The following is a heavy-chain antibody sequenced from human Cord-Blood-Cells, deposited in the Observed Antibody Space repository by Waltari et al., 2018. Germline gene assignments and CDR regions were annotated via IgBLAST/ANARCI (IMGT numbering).Heavy chain of an antibody. V-gene: IGHV4-30-4*01. D-gene: IGHD2-2*01. CDR1: GGSISSGDYY. CDR2: IYHSGHN. J-gene: IGHJ6*02. Sequence: QVQLQESGPGLVKPSQTLSLTCTVSGGSISSGDYYWSWIRQHPGKGLEWIGYIYHSGHNYYSPTLKTRVTITVDTSKNQFSLKLSSVTAADTAVYYCARSVVPAAMAEIYCYYGMDVWGQGTTVTVSS. CDR3: ARSVVPAAMAEIYCYYGMDV.